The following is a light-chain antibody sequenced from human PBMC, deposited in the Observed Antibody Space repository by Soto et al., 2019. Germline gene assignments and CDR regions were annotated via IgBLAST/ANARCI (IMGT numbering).Light chain of an antibody. CDR1: SSNIGAGYD. Sequence: QSVLTQPPSVSGAPGQRVTISCTGSSSNIGAGYDVHWYQQLPGTAPKLLIYGNSNRPSGVPDRFSGSKSGTSASLAITGLQADDEADYYCQSYDSSLSGSWVFGGGTQLTAL. CDR2: GNS. CDR3: QSYDSSLSGSWV. V-gene: IGLV1-40*01. J-gene: IGLJ3*02.